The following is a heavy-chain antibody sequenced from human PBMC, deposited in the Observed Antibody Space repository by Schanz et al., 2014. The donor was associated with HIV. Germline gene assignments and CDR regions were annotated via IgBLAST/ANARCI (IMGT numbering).Heavy chain of an antibody. CDR2: ISDSGGST. J-gene: IGHJ1*01. CDR1: GFTFSSYA. Sequence: EVQLLESGGGLVQPGGSLRLSCAASGFTFSSYAMSWVRQAPGKGLEWVSRISDSGGSTYYADSVKGRFTISRDNSKNRLYLQMNSLRAEDTAIYYCAKVFTVITYVAEYFHHWGQGTLVSVSP. V-gene: IGHV3-23*01. CDR3: AKVFTVITYVAEYFHH. D-gene: IGHD3-16*01.